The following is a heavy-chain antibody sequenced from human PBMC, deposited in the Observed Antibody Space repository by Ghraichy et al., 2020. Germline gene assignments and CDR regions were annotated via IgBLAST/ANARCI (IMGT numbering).Heavy chain of an antibody. Sequence: QTLSLTCTFSGFSLSTSGMCVSWIRQPPGKALEWLALIDWDDDKYYSTSLKTRLTISKDTSKNQVVLTMTNMDPVDTATYYCARSPPPYYYDSSGYYFAAFDIWGQGTMVTVSS. V-gene: IGHV2-70*01. CDR3: ARSPPPYYYDSSGYYFAAFDI. D-gene: IGHD3-22*01. CDR1: GFSLSTSGMC. J-gene: IGHJ3*02. CDR2: IDWDDDK.